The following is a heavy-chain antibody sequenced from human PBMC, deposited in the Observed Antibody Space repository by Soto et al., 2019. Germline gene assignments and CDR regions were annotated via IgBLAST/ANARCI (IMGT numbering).Heavy chain of an antibody. Sequence: SETLSLTCTVSGGTIRSYDWSWIRQPPGKGLEWIGYIYYSGSTNYNPSLKSRVTISVDTSKNQFSLKLSSVTAADTAVYYCARRYGASFDYWGQGTLVTVSS. V-gene: IGHV4-59*01. CDR2: IYYSGST. CDR3: ARRYGASFDY. D-gene: IGHD4-17*01. J-gene: IGHJ4*02. CDR1: GGTIRSYD.